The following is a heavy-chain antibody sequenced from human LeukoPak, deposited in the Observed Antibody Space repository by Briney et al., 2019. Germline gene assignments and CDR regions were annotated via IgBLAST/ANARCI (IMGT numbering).Heavy chain of an antibody. CDR1: GGSISSYY. Sequence: PSEPLSLTCTVSGGSISSYYWSWIRQPPGKGLEWIGYIYYSGSTKYKPSLKSRVTISVDTSKNQFSLKLSSVTAADTAVYYCARGRFLEAFDIWGQGTMVTVS. V-gene: IGHV4-59*01. CDR2: IYYSGST. D-gene: IGHD3-3*01. J-gene: IGHJ3*02. CDR3: ARGRFLEAFDI.